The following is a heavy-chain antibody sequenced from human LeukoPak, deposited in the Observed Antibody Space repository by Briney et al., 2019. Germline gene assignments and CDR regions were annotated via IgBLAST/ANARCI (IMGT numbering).Heavy chain of an antibody. D-gene: IGHD3-22*01. CDR2: IYYSGTT. CDR1: GGSISSYY. V-gene: IGHV4-59*08. J-gene: IGHJ5*02. CDR3: ARHPLPHYDSSGYGT. Sequence: SETLSLTCTVSGGSISSYYWSWIRQPPGKGLEWIGYIYYSGTTNYNPSLKSRVTISVDTSKNQFSLKLSSVTAADTAVYYCARHPLPHYDSSGYGTWGQGTLVTVSS.